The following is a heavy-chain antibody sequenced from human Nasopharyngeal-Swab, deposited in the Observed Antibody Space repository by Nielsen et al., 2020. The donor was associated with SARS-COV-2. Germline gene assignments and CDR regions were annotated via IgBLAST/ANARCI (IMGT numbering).Heavy chain of an antibody. Sequence: VRQAPGKGLEWVSYISSSSSSTIYYADSVKGRFTISRDNAKNSLYLQMNSLRAEDTAVYYCARDSSWGRDGYYRGDYWGQGTLVTVSS. CDR3: ARDSSWGRDGYYRGDY. J-gene: IGHJ4*02. V-gene: IGHV3-48*04. CDR2: ISSSSSSTI. D-gene: IGHD5-24*01.